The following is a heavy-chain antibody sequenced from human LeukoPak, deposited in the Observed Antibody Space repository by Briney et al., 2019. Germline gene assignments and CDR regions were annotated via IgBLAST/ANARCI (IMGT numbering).Heavy chain of an antibody. D-gene: IGHD3-22*01. CDR2: ITNSGGST. V-gene: IGHV3-23*01. CDR3: AKRDYYDSSGYYYLYYFDH. Sequence: GGSLTLSCSASGFTFSNYPMSWLRQAPGKGLEWVSGITNSGGSTYYADSVKGRFTISRDTSKNTLYLQMNSLRAEDTAVYYCAKRDYYDSSGYYYLYYFDHWGQGTLVTVSS. J-gene: IGHJ4*02. CDR1: GFTFSNYP.